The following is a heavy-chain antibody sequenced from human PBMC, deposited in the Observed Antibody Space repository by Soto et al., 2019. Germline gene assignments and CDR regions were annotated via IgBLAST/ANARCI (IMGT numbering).Heavy chain of an antibody. J-gene: IGHJ5*02. V-gene: IGHV3-23*01. CDR2: ISGSGGST. CDR3: AKDRYYYDSSGYYHERGRFAP. Sequence: EVQLLESGGGLVQPGGSLRLSCAASGFTFSSSAMSWVRQAPGKGLEWVSAISGSGGSTYSADSVKGRFTIARDNSKNTLYLQMNSLRAEDTAVYYCAKDRYYYDSSGYYHERGRFAPWGQGALVTVSS. CDR1: GFTFSSSA. D-gene: IGHD3-22*01.